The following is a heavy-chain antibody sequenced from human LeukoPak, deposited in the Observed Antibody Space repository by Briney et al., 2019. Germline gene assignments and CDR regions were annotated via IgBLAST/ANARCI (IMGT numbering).Heavy chain of an antibody. J-gene: IGHJ4*02. Sequence: GGSLRLSCAASGFTFSDYYMSWIRQAPGKGLEWVSYISSSGSTIYYADSVKGRFTISRDNAKNSLYLQVNSLRAEDTAVYYCARSGYDFWSGHPVGYFDYWGQGTLVTVSS. CDR3: ARSGYDFWSGHPVGYFDY. V-gene: IGHV3-11*01. CDR1: GFTFSDYY. CDR2: ISSSGSTI. D-gene: IGHD3-3*01.